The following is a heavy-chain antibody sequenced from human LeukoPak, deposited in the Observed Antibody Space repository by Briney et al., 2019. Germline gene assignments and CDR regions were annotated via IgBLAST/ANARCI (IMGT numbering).Heavy chain of an antibody. CDR2: INPNSGDT. V-gene: IGHV1-2*02. Sequence: ASVTVSCTASGYTFTGNYMHWVRQAPGQGLEWMGWINPNSGDTNYAQKFQGRVTITRDTSISTAYMELRRLRSDDTAVYYCARGGGNSGLDPWGQGTLVTVSS. J-gene: IGHJ5*02. D-gene: IGHD4-23*01. CDR1: GYTFTGNY. CDR3: ARGGGNSGLDP.